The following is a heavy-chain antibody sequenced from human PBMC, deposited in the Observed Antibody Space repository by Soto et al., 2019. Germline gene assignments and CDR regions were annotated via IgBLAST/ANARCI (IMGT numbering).Heavy chain of an antibody. V-gene: IGHV4-39*01. CDR3: ATWGYSSSWYPYYYYGMDV. CDR1: GGSISSSSYY. Sequence: SETLSLTCTVSGGSISSSSYYWGWIRQPPGKGLEWIGSIYYSGSTYYNPSLKSRVTISVDTSKNQFSLKLSSVTAADTAVYYCATWGYSSSWYPYYYYGMDVWGQGTTVTVSS. D-gene: IGHD6-13*01. J-gene: IGHJ6*02. CDR2: IYYSGST.